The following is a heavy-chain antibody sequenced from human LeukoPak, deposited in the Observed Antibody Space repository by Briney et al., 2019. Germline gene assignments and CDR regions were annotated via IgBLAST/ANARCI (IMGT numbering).Heavy chain of an antibody. J-gene: IGHJ3*02. Sequence: GGSLRLSCTASGFTFGDYAMSWVRQAPGKGLEWVGFIRSKAYGGTTEYAASVKGRFTISRDDSKSIAYLQMNSLKTEDTAVYYCTRDRQEAFDIWGQGTMVTVSS. V-gene: IGHV3-49*04. CDR3: TRDRQEAFDI. CDR2: IRSKAYGGTT. CDR1: GFTFGDYA.